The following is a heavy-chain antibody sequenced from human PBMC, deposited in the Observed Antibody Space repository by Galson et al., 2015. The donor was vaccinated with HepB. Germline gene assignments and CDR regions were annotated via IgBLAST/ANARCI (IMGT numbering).Heavy chain of an antibody. D-gene: IGHD3-22*01. CDR3: ATTYHLPYYDSSGIDAFDI. J-gene: IGHJ3*02. CDR1: GYTLTELS. CDR2: FDPEDGET. V-gene: IGHV1-24*01. Sequence: SVKVSCKVSGYTLTELSMHWVRQAPGKGLEWMGGFDPEDGETIYAQKFQGRVTMTEDTSTDTAYMELSSLRSEDTAVYYCATTYHLPYYDSSGIDAFDIWGQGTMVTVSS.